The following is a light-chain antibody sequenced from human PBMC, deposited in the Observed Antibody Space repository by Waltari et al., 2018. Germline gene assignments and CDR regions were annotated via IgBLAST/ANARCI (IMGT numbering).Light chain of an antibody. CDR2: AND. CDR1: RSDIGHNF. CDR3: STWDSSRNDV. V-gene: IGLV1-51*02. J-gene: IGLJ3*02. Sequence: QSVLTQPPSVSAAPGQKVIISCSGTRSDIGHNFISWYQHLPGAAPKLLIYANDKRPTGIPDRFSASKSGASGTLVITGLQTGDEADYYCSTWDSSRNDVFGGGTKLTVL.